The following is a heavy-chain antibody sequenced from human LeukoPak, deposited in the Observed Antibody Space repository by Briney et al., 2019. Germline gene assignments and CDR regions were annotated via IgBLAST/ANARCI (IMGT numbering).Heavy chain of an antibody. CDR1: GGTFSSYT. V-gene: IGHV1-69*02. J-gene: IGHJ4*02. Sequence: ASVKVSCKASGGTFSSYTISWVRQAPGQGLEWMGRIIPILGIANYAQKFQGRVTITADKSTSTAYMELSSLRSEDTAVYYCARMSTVTSPFDYWGQGTQVTVSA. D-gene: IGHD4-11*01. CDR2: IIPILGIA. CDR3: ARMSTVTSPFDY.